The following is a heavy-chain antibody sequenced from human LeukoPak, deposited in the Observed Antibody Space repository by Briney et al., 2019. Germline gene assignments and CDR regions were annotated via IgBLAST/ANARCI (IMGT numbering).Heavy chain of an antibody. CDR1: GFTFSNYA. CDR2: ISYLGTNK. D-gene: IGHD2-15*01. V-gene: IGHV3-30*01. CDR3: ARSKGWSVNVPRIDY. Sequence: GRPLRLSCAASGFTFSNYAMHWVRQAPGKGLEWVTVISYLGTNKFYADSVKGRFTISRDNSNNTLYLQMNSLRSEDTAIYYCARSKGWSVNVPRIDYWGQGTLVTVSS. J-gene: IGHJ4*02.